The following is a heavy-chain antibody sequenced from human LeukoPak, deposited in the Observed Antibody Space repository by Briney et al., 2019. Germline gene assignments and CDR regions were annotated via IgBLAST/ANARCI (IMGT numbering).Heavy chain of an antibody. CDR2: VGATDAET. V-gene: IGHV3-23*01. Sequence: GGSLRLSCAGSGFTFRTYAMSWVRQAPGEGLEWVSGVGATDAETSYTDSVKGRFTISRDNLKNTVSLIMNNLRAEDTAIYYCGTHDTMVGVFWGQGTLVTVSS. D-gene: IGHD1-26*01. CDR3: GTHDTMVGVF. J-gene: IGHJ4*02. CDR1: GFTFRTYA.